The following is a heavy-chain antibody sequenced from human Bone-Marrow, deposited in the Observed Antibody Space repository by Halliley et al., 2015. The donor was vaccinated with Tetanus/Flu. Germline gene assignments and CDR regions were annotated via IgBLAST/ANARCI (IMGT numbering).Heavy chain of an antibody. V-gene: IGHV5-51*01. CDR3: ARRITILGVAPFDY. D-gene: IGHD3-3*01. Sequence: TYPGTSAPRYSPSFQGHVTISADKSISTAYLQWSSLKASDTAMYYCARRITILGVAPFDYWGQGTLVTVSS. CDR2: TYPGTSAP. J-gene: IGHJ4*02.